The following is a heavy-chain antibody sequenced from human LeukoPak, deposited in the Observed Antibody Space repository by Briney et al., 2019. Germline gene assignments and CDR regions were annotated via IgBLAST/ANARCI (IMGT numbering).Heavy chain of an antibody. J-gene: IGHJ3*02. Sequence: PGGSLRLSCAASGFTFSSYSMNWVRQAPGKGLEWVSYISSSSSTIYYADPVKGRFTISRDNAKNSLDLQMNSLRAEDTAVYYCARVWADAFDIWGQGTMVTVSS. D-gene: IGHD7-27*01. V-gene: IGHV3-48*04. CDR1: GFTFSSYS. CDR2: ISSSSSTI. CDR3: ARVWADAFDI.